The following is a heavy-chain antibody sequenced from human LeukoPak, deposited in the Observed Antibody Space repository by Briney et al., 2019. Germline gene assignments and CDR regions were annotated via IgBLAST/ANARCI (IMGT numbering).Heavy chain of an antibody. CDR1: GFTFSGYS. V-gene: IGHV3-48*02. J-gene: IGHJ4*02. CDR2: ISGSSSTI. Sequence: GGSLRLSCAASGFTFSGYSMNWVRLAPGKGLEWVAYISGSSSTIYYADSVKGRFTISRDNAKNSLYLQMSSLRDEDTAVYYCARVRGSYHGDYWGQGTLVTVSS. D-gene: IGHD1-26*01. CDR3: ARVRGSYHGDY.